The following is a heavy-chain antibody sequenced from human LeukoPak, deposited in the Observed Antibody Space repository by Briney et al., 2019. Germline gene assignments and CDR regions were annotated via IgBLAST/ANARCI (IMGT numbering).Heavy chain of an antibody. CDR3: ASQVRLERRYYYYYMDV. Sequence: SETLSLTCAVYGGSLSDYYWSWIRQPPGKGLEWIGEINHSGSTNYNSSLKSRVTISLDTSKNQFSLKLSSVTAADTAVYYCASQVRLERRYYYYYMDVWDKGTTVTVSS. CDR1: GGSLSDYY. CDR2: INHSGST. D-gene: IGHD1-1*01. J-gene: IGHJ6*03. V-gene: IGHV4-34*01.